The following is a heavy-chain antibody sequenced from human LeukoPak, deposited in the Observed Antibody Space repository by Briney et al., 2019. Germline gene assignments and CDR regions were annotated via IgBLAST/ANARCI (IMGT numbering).Heavy chain of an antibody. D-gene: IGHD2-2*02. J-gene: IGHJ4*02. Sequence: ASVKVSCKASGYTFANFGITWVRQAPGQGLEWIGWISVYNGNTNYAQNLQGRVTLTTDTSTSTAYMELRSLRSDDTALYYCARTCSSSSCYMVHWGQGTLVTVSS. CDR1: GYTFANFG. V-gene: IGHV1-18*01. CDR2: ISVYNGNT. CDR3: ARTCSSSSCYMVH.